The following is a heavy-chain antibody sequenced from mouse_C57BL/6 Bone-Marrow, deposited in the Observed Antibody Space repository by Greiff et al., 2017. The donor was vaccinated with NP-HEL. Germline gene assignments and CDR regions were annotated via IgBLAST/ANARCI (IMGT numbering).Heavy chain of an antibody. J-gene: IGHJ4*01. Sequence: VQLQQSGPGLVQPSQSLSITCTVSGFSLTSYGVHWVRQSPGKGLEWLGVIWSGGSTDYNAAFISRLSISKDNSKSQVFFKMNSLQADDTAIYYCARNRVYYYGSIYAMDYWGQGTSVTVSS. CDR3: ARNRVYYYGSIYAMDY. D-gene: IGHD1-1*01. CDR2: IWSGGST. CDR1: GFSLTSYG. V-gene: IGHV2-2*01.